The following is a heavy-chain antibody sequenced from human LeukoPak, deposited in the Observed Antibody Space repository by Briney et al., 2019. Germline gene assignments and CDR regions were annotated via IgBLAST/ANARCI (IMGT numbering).Heavy chain of an antibody. Sequence: GGSLRLSCAASGFTFSDYYMSWIRQAPGKGLEGVSYISSSGSTIYYADSVKGRVTISRDNAKNSLYLQMNSLRAEDTAVYYCARVDTAMDDAFDIWGQGTMVTVSS. CDR3: ARVDTAMDDAFDI. D-gene: IGHD5-18*01. V-gene: IGHV3-11*01. CDR2: ISSSGSTI. CDR1: GFTFSDYY. J-gene: IGHJ3*02.